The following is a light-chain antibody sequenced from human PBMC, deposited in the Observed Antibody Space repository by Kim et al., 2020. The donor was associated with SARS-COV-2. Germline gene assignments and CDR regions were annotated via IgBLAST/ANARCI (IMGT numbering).Light chain of an antibody. J-gene: IGLJ2*01. CDR3: SSYTSSSPAVV. CDR1: SSAIGDYNY. V-gene: IGLV2-14*03. Sequence: QSITIFCTGTSSAIGDYNYVSWYQQHPGKAPKLIIYDVSNRPSGVSNRFSGSKSGNTASLTISGLQAEDESDYYCSSYTSSSPAVVFGGGTQLTVL. CDR2: DVS.